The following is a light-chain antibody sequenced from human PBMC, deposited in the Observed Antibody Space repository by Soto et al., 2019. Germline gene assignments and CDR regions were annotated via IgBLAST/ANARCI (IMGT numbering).Light chain of an antibody. CDR3: HQYYGYPYT. J-gene: IGKJ2*01. CDR2: DAS. V-gene: IGKV1-5*01. CDR1: QNINTW. Sequence: DIQMTQSPSTLSKSIGDRITITCRASQNINTWLAWYQQKPGRAPKVLIYDASSVESGVPSRISGSGSGTEFILTISSLQLDDFATYYCHQYYGYPYTFGQGTKLEIK.